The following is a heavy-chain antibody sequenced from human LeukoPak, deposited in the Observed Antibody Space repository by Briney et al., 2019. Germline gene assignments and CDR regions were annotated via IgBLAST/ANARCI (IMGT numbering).Heavy chain of an antibody. Sequence: PGGSLRLSCAASGFTFSNYAMDWVRQAPGKGLEWVSLIGSVGHSTYYGDSVKGRFTISRDNSKNTLSLQMNSLRVEDTAIYYCAKDIELSILGLGTMVTVSS. J-gene: IGHJ3*02. CDR1: GFTFSNYA. V-gene: IGHV3-23*01. CDR3: AKDIELSI. CDR2: IGSVGHST. D-gene: IGHD3-16*02.